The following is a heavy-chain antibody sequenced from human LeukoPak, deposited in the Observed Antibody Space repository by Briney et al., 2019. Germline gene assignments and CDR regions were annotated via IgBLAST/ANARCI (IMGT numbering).Heavy chain of an antibody. V-gene: IGHV4-39*01. CDR2: LYYSRSS. J-gene: IGHJ3*02. Sequence: PSGTLSLTCTVSGASISSSNYYWGWIRQPPGKGLEWIGTLYYSRSSYYNPSLKSRLTMSVDTSKNRFSLKLRSVTAADTAVYYCARKLAFGVVVIHGGAFDIWGQGTMVSVS. CDR1: GASISSSNYY. CDR3: ARKLAFGVVVIHGGAFDI. D-gene: IGHD3-3*01.